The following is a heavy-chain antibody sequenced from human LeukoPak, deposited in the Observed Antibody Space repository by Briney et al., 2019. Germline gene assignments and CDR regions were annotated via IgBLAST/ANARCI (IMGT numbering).Heavy chain of an antibody. D-gene: IGHD4-23*01. J-gene: IGHJ3*02. V-gene: IGHV3-21*01. CDR2: ISSSSSYI. CDR1: GFTFSSYS. CDR3: ARDAGGNSLEAAFDI. Sequence: GGSLRLSCVASGFTFSSYSMNWVRQAPGKGLEWVSSISSSSSYIYYADSVKGRFTISRDNAKNSLYLQMNSLRAEDTAVYYCARDAGGNSLEAAFDIWGQGTMVTVSS.